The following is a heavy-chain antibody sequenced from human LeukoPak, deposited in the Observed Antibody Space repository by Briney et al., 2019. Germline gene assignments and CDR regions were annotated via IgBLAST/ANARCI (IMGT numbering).Heavy chain of an antibody. CDR3: AKGIRYFDPEGFQH. D-gene: IGHD3-9*01. V-gene: IGHV3-23*01. Sequence: GGSLRLSCAASGFTFSSYAMSWVRQAPGKGLEWVSAISGSGGGTYYADSVRGRFTISRDNSKNTLYLQMNSLRAEDTAVYYCAKGIRYFDPEGFQHWGQATLVTISS. J-gene: IGHJ1*01. CDR2: ISGSGGGT. CDR1: GFTFSSYA.